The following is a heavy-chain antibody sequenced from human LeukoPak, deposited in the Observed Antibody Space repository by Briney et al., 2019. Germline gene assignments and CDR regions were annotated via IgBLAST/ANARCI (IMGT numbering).Heavy chain of an antibody. D-gene: IGHD1-7*01. CDR1: GFTFIEHE. V-gene: IGHV3-48*03. J-gene: IGHJ6*03. CDR3: AKRRGLELLYYYYMDV. CDR2: IGPSGTAI. Sequence: GGSLRLSCVGSGFTFIEHEMNWVRQAPGRGLEWVSYIGPSGTAIYYADSVKGRFTISRDNARNSLFLQMNSLRAEDTAVYYCAKRRGLELLYYYYMDVWGKGTTVTVSS.